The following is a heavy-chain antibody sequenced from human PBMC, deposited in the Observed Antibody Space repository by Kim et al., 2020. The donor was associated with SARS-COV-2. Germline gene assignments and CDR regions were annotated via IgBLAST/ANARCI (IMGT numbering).Heavy chain of an antibody. CDR1: GFTFSSYG. CDR3: AHNGYYYDSSGYYDVDY. D-gene: IGHD3-22*01. CDR2: ISYDGSNK. V-gene: IGHV3-33*05. J-gene: IGHJ4*02. Sequence: GGSLRLSCAASGFTFSSYGMHWVRQAPGKGLEWVAVISYDGSNKYYADSVKGRFTISRDNSKNTLYLQMNSLRAEDTAVYYCAHNGYYYDSSGYYDVDYWGQGTLVTVSS.